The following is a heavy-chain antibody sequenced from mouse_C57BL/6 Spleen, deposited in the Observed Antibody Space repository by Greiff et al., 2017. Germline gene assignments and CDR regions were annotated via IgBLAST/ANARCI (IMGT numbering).Heavy chain of an antibody. CDR1: GFNIKDDY. CDR3: TTDYSSHEKPY. CDR2: IDPENGDT. Sequence: EVKLMESGAELVRPGASVKLSCTASGFNIKDDYMHWVKQRPEQGLEWIGWIDPENGDTEYASKFQGKATITADTSSNTAYLQLSSLTSEDTAVYYCTTDYSSHEKPYWGQGTLVTVSA. V-gene: IGHV14-4*01. D-gene: IGHD2-5*01. J-gene: IGHJ3*01.